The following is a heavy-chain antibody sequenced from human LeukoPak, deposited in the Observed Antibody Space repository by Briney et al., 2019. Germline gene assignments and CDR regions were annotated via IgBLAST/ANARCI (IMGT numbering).Heavy chain of an antibody. J-gene: IGHJ3*02. CDR1: GFTFSSYW. D-gene: IGHD3-10*01. Sequence: GGSLRLSGTAAGFTFSSYWMHWVRQVPGKGLVWVSHINTDGSSTSYAGSVKGRFTISRDNAKNTLYLQVNSLRAEDTAVYYCTASLLSPGNIWGQGTVVTVSS. V-gene: IGHV3-74*01. CDR3: TASLLSPGNI. CDR2: INTDGSST.